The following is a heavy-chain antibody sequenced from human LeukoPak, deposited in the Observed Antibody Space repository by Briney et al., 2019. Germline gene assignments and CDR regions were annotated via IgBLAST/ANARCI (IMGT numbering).Heavy chain of an antibody. D-gene: IGHD1-14*01. V-gene: IGHV3-23*01. CDR2: ISGSGGST. Sequence: GGSLRLSCAASRITFSSDAMSWVRQAPGKGLEWVSTISGSGGSTYYADSVKGRFTISRDNSKNTLYLQMNSLRAEDTAVYYCAKDPRNDYWGQGSLVTVSS. CDR3: AKDPRNDY. J-gene: IGHJ4*02. CDR1: RITFSSDA.